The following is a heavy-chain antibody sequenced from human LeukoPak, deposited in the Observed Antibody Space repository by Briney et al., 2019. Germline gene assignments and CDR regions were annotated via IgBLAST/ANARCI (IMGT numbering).Heavy chain of an antibody. CDR2: IYTSGST. V-gene: IGHV4-4*07. CDR3: ARCGEYSSSYYYYYYYYMDV. Sequence: SETLSLTCTVSGGSISSYYWSWIRQPAGKGLEWIGRIYTSGSTNYNPSLKSRVTMSVDTSKNQFSLKLSSVTAADTAVYYCARCGEYSSSYYYYYYYYMDVWGKGTTVTVSS. CDR1: GGSISSYY. D-gene: IGHD6-6*01. J-gene: IGHJ6*03.